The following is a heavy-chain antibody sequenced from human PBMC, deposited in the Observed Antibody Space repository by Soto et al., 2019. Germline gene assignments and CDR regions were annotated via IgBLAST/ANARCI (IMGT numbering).Heavy chain of an antibody. CDR1: GFTLSSYW. CDR3: ARDPGTGYYDSSGYYYD. D-gene: IGHD3-22*01. CDR2: INSDGSST. J-gene: IGHJ4*02. V-gene: IGHV3-74*01. Sequence: GGSLRLSCAASGFTLSSYWMHCVRQPPGKGLVWVSRINSDGSSTSYADSVKGRFTISRDNAKNTLYLQLNSLRAEDTAIYYCARDPGTGYYDSSGYYYDWGQGTLVTVSS.